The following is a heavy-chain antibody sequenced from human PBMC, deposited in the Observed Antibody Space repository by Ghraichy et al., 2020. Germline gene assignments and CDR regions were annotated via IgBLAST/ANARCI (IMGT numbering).Heavy chain of an antibody. CDR3: AKITFLAFDI. Sequence: GGSLRLSCAASGFIFSSYWMSWVRQAPGKGLEWVANIKRDGSEKYYVDSVKGRFTISRDNAKNSLYLQMNSLRAEDTALYYCAKITFLAFDIWGQGTMVTVSS. CDR2: IKRDGSEK. D-gene: IGHD5-24*01. V-gene: IGHV3-7*03. CDR1: GFIFSSYW. J-gene: IGHJ3*02.